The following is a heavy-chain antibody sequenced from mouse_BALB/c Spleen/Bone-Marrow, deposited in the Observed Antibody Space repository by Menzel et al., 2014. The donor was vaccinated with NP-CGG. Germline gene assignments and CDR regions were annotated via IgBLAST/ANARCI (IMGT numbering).Heavy chain of an antibody. CDR1: GFTFSSYT. D-gene: IGHD4-1*01. Sequence: EVQGVESGGGLVQPGGSLKLSCAASGFTFSSYTLSWVRQTPEKRLEWVAYISHGGISAYYADTVKGRFTISRDNAKNTLYLQMRSLKSEDTAIYHCARRELGGWFFDVWGAGTTVTVSS. J-gene: IGHJ1*01. CDR3: ARRELGGWFFDV. V-gene: IGHV5-12-2*01. CDR2: ISHGGISA.